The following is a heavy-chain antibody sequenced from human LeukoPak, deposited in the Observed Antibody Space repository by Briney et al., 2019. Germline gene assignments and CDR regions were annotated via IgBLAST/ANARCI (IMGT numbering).Heavy chain of an antibody. CDR2: INHSGST. CDR3: AREDYDYVWGSYRYPNWFDP. CDR1: GGSFSGYY. D-gene: IGHD3-16*02. J-gene: IGHJ5*02. V-gene: IGHV4-34*01. Sequence: SGTLSLTCAVYGGSFSGYYWSWIRQPPGKGLEWIGEINHSGSTNYNPSLKSRVTISVDTSKNQFSLKLSSVTAADTAVYYCAREDYDYVWGSYRYPNWFDPWGQGTLVTVSS.